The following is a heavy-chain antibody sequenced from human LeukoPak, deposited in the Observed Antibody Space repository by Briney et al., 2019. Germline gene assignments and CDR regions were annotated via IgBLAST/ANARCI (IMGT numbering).Heavy chain of an antibody. D-gene: IGHD5-24*01. CDR3: ARGRWLQPWGYFDY. V-gene: IGHV1-69*05. CDR1: GGTFSSYA. CDR2: IISIFGTA. J-gene: IGHJ4*02. Sequence: EASVKVSCKASGGTFSSYAISWVRQAPGQGLEWMGGIISIFGTANYAQKFQGRVTITTDESTSTAYMELSSLRSEDTAVYYCARGRWLQPWGYFDYWGQGTLVTVSS.